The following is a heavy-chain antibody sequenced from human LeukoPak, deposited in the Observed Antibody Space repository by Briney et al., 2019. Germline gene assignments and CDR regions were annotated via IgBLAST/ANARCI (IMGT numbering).Heavy chain of an antibody. D-gene: IGHD3-10*01. CDR2: ISAYNGNT. CDR3: VRGLSKYYSTAFDI. CDR1: GYTFTSYG. J-gene: IGHJ3*02. Sequence: ASVKVSCKASGYTFTSYGISWVRQAPGQGLEWMGWISAYNGNTNYAQKLQGRVTMTTDTSTSTAYMELRSLRSDDTAVYYCVRGLSKYYSTAFDIWGQGTMVTVSS. V-gene: IGHV1-18*01.